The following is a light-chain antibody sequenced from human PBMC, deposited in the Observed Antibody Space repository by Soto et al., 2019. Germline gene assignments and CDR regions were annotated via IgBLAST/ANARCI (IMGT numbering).Light chain of an antibody. CDR1: QGIGDT. J-gene: IGKJ5*01. V-gene: IGKV3-15*01. CDR2: GAS. Sequence: EIVMTQSPATLAVSPGGRATLSCRASQGIGDTLALYQLKPGQAPRLLIYGASSRVTGFPARFSGSGSGTDFTLTISSLQPEDFAVYYCQQYNNWPPITFGQGTRLEIK. CDR3: QQYNNWPPIT.